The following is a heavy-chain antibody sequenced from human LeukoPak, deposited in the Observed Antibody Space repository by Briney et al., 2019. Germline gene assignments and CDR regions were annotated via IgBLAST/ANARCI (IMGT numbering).Heavy chain of an antibody. D-gene: IGHD3-22*01. V-gene: IGHV4-59*08. J-gene: IGHJ4*02. CDR3: AKVSDRDSSGYYWGFEY. CDR1: GGSISGYY. CDR2: IYYSGST. Sequence: SETLSLTCTVSGGSISGYYWSWIRQAPGKGLECIGYIYYSGSTNYNPSLKSRVTISVDTSRNQFSLKLTSVTAADTAVYYCAKVSDRDSSGYYWGFEYWGQGTLVTVSS.